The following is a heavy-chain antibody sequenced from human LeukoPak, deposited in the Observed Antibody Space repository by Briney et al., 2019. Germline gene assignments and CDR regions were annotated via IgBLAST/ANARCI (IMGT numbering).Heavy chain of an antibody. CDR1: GFTFSSYA. CDR2: ISGSGGTT. D-gene: IGHD3-22*01. V-gene: IGHV3-23*01. J-gene: IGHJ4*02. Sequence: GGSLRLSCAASGFTFSSYAMSWVRQAPGKGLEWVSAISGSGGTTYYADSVKGWFTISRDNSKNTLYLQMNSLRAEDTAVYYCAKGSYYYDSSGYHYYFDYWGQGTLVTVSS. CDR3: AKGSYYYDSSGYHYYFDY.